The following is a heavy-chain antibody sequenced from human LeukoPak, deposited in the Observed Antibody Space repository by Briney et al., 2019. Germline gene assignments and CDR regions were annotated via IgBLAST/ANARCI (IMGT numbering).Heavy chain of an antibody. CDR2: ISAYNGNT. CDR1: GYTVTSYG. Sequence: ASVTVSCTASGYTVTSYGIIWVGQAPGQGLEWMGWISAYNGNTNYAQKLQGRVTMTTDTSTSTAYMELRSLRSDDTAVYYCARVAGVAAAGIGGSYYYYYMDVWGKGTTVTVSS. J-gene: IGHJ6*03. D-gene: IGHD6-13*01. CDR3: ARVAGVAAAGIGGSYYYYYMDV. V-gene: IGHV1-18*01.